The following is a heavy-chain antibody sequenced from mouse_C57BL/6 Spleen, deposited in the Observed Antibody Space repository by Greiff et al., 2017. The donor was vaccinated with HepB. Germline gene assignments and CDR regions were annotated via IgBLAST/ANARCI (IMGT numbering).Heavy chain of an antibody. CDR1: GYTFTDYE. CDR3: TRGGPITTVVATPTY. D-gene: IGHD1-1*01. J-gene: IGHJ3*01. V-gene: IGHV1-15*01. CDR2: IDPETGGT. Sequence: QVQLQQSGAELVRPGASVTLSCKASGYTFTDYEMHWVKQTPVHGLEWIGAIDPETGGTAYNQKFKGKAILTADKSSSTAYMELRSLASEDSAAYYCTRGGPITTVVATPTYWGQGTLVTVSA.